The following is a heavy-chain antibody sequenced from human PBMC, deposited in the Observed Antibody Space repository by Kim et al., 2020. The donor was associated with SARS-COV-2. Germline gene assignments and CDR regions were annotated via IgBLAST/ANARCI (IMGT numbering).Heavy chain of an antibody. Sequence: SETLSLTCAVYGGSFSGYYWSWIRQPPGKGLEWIGEINHSGSTNYNPSLKSRVTISVDTSKNQFSLKLSSVTAADTAVYYCARGTTIAGNYDFWSGYPRLHYFDYWGQGTLVTVSS. J-gene: IGHJ4*02. D-gene: IGHD3-3*01. V-gene: IGHV4-34*01. CDR2: INHSGST. CDR1: GGSFSGYY. CDR3: ARGTTIAGNYDFWSGYPRLHYFDY.